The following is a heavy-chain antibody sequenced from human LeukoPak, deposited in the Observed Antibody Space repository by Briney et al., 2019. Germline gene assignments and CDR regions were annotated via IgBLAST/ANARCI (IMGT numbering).Heavy chain of an antibody. D-gene: IGHD2-21*01. CDR1: GCTFSNAW. Sequence: GGSLRLSCAASGCTFSNAWMSWVRQAPGKGLEWVGRIKSKTDGGTTDYAAPVKGRFTISRDDSKNTLYLQMNSLKTEDTAVYYCTTRVIATYYYYYMDVWGKGTTVTVSS. V-gene: IGHV3-15*01. CDR3: TTRVIATYYYYYMDV. CDR2: IKSKTDGGTT. J-gene: IGHJ6*03.